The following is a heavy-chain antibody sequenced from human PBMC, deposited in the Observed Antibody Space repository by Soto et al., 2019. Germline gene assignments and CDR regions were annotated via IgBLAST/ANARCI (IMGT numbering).Heavy chain of an antibody. CDR2: IYYSGST. CDR1: GGSISSSSYY. J-gene: IGHJ4*02. CDR3: AKIGRANDY. V-gene: IGHV4-39*01. Sequence: SETLSLTCTVSGGSISSSSYYWGWIRQPPGKGLEWIGSIYYSGSTYYNPSLKSRVTISVDTSKNQFSLKLSSVTAADTALYYCAKIGRANDYWGKGTLVIVAS.